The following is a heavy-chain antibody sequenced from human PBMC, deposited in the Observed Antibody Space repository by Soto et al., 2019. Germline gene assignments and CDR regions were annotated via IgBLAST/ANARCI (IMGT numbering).Heavy chain of an antibody. J-gene: IGHJ4*02. D-gene: IGHD1-1*01. V-gene: IGHV3-30*18. CDR3: AKDRSDTWTWDY. Sequence: QVQLVESGGGVVQPGTSLRLSCVASGFTFSNNVMHWVRQAPDKGLEWVTFIASDGAYESYADSVKGRFTISRDNSKNTVYLQMNSLSAEDTAVYYCAKDRSDTWTWDYWGQGTLVTVSS. CDR1: GFTFSNNV. CDR2: IASDGAYE.